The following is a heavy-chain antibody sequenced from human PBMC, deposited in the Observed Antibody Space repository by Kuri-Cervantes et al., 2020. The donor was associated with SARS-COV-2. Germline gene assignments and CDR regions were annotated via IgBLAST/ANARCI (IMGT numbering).Heavy chain of an antibody. CDR1: GYTFTGYY. D-gene: IGHD5-18*01. V-gene: IGHV1-2*04. CDR2: INPNSGGT. Sequence: ASVKVSCKASGYTFTGYYMHWVRQAPGQGLEWMGWINPNSGGTNYAQKFQGWVTMTRDTSISTAYMELSRLRSDDTAVYYCARDRRGYSYGFALNWFDPWGQGTLVTSPQ. J-gene: IGHJ5*02. CDR3: ARDRRGYSYGFALNWFDP.